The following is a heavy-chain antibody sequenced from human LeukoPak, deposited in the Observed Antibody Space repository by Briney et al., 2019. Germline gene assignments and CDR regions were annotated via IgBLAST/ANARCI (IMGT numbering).Heavy chain of an antibody. CDR2: IYTSGST. Sequence: SETLSLTCTVSGGSISSYYWSWIRQPPGKGLEWIGRIYTSGSTNYNPSLKSRVTISVDTSKNQFSLKLSSVTAADTAVYYCAREQWFGELSAGHYYYYMDVWGKGTTVTISS. CDR3: AREQWFGELSAGHYYYYMDV. J-gene: IGHJ6*03. CDR1: GGSISSYY. D-gene: IGHD3-10*01. V-gene: IGHV4-4*08.